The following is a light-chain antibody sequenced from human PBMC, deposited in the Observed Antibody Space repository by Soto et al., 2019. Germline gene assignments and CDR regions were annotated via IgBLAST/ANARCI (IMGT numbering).Light chain of an antibody. CDR3: QKYDTYPLT. CDR1: QRISTY. CDR2: DAT. J-gene: IGKJ4*01. V-gene: IGKV1-5*01. Sequence: DIQMTQSPSSLSASVGDRVTITCRASQRISTYLAWYRQKPGNAPELLIFDATSLETGVPSRFTGSGSGTEFTLTVSSLQPDDFATYYCQKYDTYPLTFGGGTKVDI.